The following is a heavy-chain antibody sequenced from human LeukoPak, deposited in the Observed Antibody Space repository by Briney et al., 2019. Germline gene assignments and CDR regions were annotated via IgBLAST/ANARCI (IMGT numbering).Heavy chain of an antibody. D-gene: IGHD6-19*01. Sequence: ASVKVSCKASGYTFTSYYMHWVRQAPGQGLEWMGIINPSGGSTSYAQKFQGRVTMTRDTSTSTVYMELSSLRSEDTAVYYCARDPAGGPWLDDAFDIWGQGTMVTVSP. CDR3: ARDPAGGPWLDDAFDI. CDR1: GYTFTSYY. CDR2: INPSGGST. J-gene: IGHJ3*02. V-gene: IGHV1-46*01.